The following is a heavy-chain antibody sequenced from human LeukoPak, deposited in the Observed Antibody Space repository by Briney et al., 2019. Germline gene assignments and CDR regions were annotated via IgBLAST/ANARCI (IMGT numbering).Heavy chain of an antibody. Sequence: GASVKVSCTASGYTFTSYDINWVRQATGQGLEWMGWMNPNSGNTDYSKKFQGRVTMTRNTSISTAYMELSSLRSEDTAVYYCARESPSRYDSSGYYYGWFDPWGQGTLVTVSS. J-gene: IGHJ5*02. CDR3: ARESPSRYDSSGYYYGWFDP. D-gene: IGHD3-22*01. V-gene: IGHV1-8*01. CDR2: MNPNSGNT. CDR1: GYTFTSYD.